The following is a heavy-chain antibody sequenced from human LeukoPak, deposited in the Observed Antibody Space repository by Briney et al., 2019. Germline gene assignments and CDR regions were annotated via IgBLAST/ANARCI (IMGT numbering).Heavy chain of an antibody. Sequence: SETLSLICTVSGGSISTYYWNWIRKTPGKGLEWIGFMQYTGNSKYNPSLKSRVTMLVDTSKNQFSLQLSSVTAADTAVYYCARDAEQSYGRYFAYWGQGILVTVSS. J-gene: IGHJ4*02. D-gene: IGHD5-18*01. CDR3: ARDAEQSYGRYFAY. CDR1: GGSISTYY. V-gene: IGHV4-59*01. CDR2: MQYTGNS.